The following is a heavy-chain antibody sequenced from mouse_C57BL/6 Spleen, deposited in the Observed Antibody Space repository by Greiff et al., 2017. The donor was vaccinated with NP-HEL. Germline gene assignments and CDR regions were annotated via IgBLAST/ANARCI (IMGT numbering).Heavy chain of an antibody. V-gene: IGHV1-19*01. CDR1: GYTFTDYY. D-gene: IGHD1-1*01. CDR2: INPYNGGT. J-gene: IGHJ4*01. Sequence: VQLQQSGPVLVKPGASVKMSCKASGYTFTDYYMNWVKQSHGKSLEWIGVINPYNGGTSYNQKFKGKATLTVDKSSSTAYMELNSLTSEDSAVYYCAREGDITTVVDYAMDYWGQGTSVTVSS. CDR3: AREGDITTVVDYAMDY.